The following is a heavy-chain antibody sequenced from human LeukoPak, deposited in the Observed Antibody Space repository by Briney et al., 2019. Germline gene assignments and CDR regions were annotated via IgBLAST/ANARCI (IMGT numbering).Heavy chain of an antibody. D-gene: IGHD1-26*01. CDR3: ARTPYSGSYYPDY. CDR1: GGSISSYY. J-gene: IGHJ4*02. CDR2: IYYSGST. V-gene: IGHV4-59*01. Sequence: SETQSLTCTVSGGSISSYYWSWIRQPPGKGLEWIGYIYYSGSTNYNPSLKSRVTISVDTSKNQFSLKLSSVTAADTAVYYCARTPYSGSYYPDYWGQGTLVTVSS.